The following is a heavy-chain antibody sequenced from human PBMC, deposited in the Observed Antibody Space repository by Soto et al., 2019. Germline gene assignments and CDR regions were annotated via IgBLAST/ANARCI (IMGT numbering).Heavy chain of an antibody. Sequence: QEQLVESGGGVVQPGRSLRLSCAASGFMFRTFGMHWVRQAPGKGLEWVGAIYYDGDYKYYADSVKGRFTISRDNFKNTVSLQMNTLRAEDTGLYYCAKGRDGSGKFYGMDVWGQGTTVTVSS. J-gene: IGHJ6*02. V-gene: IGHV3-33*06. CDR2: IYYDGDYK. D-gene: IGHD3-10*01. CDR3: AKGRDGSGKFYGMDV. CDR1: GFMFRTFG.